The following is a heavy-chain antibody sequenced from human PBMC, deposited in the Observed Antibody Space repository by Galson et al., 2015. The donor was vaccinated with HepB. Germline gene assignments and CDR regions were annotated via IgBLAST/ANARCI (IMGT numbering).Heavy chain of an antibody. D-gene: IGHD3-10*01. Sequence: SVKVSCKASGYTFTTYYMHWVRQAPGQGLEWMGIINTSSGTTSYAQKFHGRVTMTRDTSTSTVDMELRGLRSGDTAVYYCAKESVRGGDFDYWGQGTLVTVSS. J-gene: IGHJ4*02. CDR2: INTSSGTT. V-gene: IGHV1-46*01. CDR1: GYTFTTYY. CDR3: AKESVRGGDFDY.